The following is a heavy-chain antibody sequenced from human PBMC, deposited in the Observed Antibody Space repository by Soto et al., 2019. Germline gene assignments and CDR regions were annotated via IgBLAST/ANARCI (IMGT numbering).Heavy chain of an antibody. V-gene: IGHV3-64D*06. CDR1: GFTFSNYA. CDR3: VKGNQLLRYYFEF. D-gene: IGHD2-15*01. CDR2: ITSDGDST. J-gene: IGHJ4*01. Sequence: GGSLRLSCSVSGFTFSNYAMHWVRQAPGKGLEYVSGITSDGDSTWHADSVKDRFTISRDNSKNTLFLQMSSLRVEDTAIYFCVKGNQLLRYYFEFWGPGSLVTVSS.